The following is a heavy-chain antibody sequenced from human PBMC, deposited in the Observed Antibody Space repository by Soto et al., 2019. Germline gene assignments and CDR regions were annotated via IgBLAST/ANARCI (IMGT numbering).Heavy chain of an antibody. CDR3: ARGRDFWSGYYYGMDV. CDR2: INHSGST. Sequence: QAQLQQWGAGLLKPSETLSLTCAVYGGSFSGYYWSWIRQPPGKGLEWIGEINHSGSTNYNPSLKSRVTISVDTSKNQFSLKLSSVTAADTAVYYCARGRDFWSGYYYGMDVWGQGTTVTVSS. D-gene: IGHD3-3*01. J-gene: IGHJ6*02. CDR1: GGSFSGYY. V-gene: IGHV4-34*01.